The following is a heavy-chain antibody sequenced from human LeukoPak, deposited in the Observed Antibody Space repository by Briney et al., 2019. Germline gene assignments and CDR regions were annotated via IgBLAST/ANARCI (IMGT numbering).Heavy chain of an antibody. CDR3: ARDWDTALVGADY. V-gene: IGHV3-21*01. Sequence: VGSLRLSCAGSEFTFSSYYMHWVRQAPGKGLEWVSSISSTSRYIFYADSVTGRFTISRDNAKNSLYLQMNSLRAEDTAVYYCARDWDTALVGADYCGQGTLVTVSS. D-gene: IGHD5-18*01. CDR2: ISSTSRYI. J-gene: IGHJ4*02. CDR1: EFTFSSYY.